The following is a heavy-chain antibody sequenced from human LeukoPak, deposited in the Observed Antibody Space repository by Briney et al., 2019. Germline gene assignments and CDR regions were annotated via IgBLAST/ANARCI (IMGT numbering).Heavy chain of an antibody. CDR3: ARHKSLGTGEISFDY. D-gene: IGHD7-27*01. Sequence: SETLSLTCTVSGGSISSYYWSWIRQPPGKGLEWIGYIYYSGSTNYNPSLKSRVTISVDTSKNQFSLKLSSVTAADTAVYYCARHKSLGTGEISFDYWGQGTLVTVSS. CDR2: IYYSGST. J-gene: IGHJ4*02. V-gene: IGHV4-59*08. CDR1: GGSISSYY.